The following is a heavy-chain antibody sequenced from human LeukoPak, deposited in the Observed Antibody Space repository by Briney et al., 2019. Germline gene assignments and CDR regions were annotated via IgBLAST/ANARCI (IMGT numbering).Heavy chain of an antibody. CDR1: GFIFSNYW. V-gene: IGHV3-74*01. Sequence: QPGGSLRLSCVASGFIFSNYWMYWVRQAPGKGLVWVSRINGDGSYGVSVNGRFTISRDNAKSTLYLQMHNPGVEDTAVYYCASYNWNYDMDVWGQGTTVIVS. J-gene: IGHJ6*02. CDR2: INGDGS. CDR3: ASYNWNYDMDV. D-gene: IGHD1-20*01.